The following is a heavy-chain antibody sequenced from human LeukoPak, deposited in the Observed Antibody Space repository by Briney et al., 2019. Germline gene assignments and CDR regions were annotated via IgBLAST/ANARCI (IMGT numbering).Heavy chain of an antibody. CDR2: TSYNGIP. J-gene: IGHJ5*02. CDR3: ARDGPFGELVPRWFDP. D-gene: IGHD3-10*01. CDR1: GGSISSGEDH. V-gene: IGHV4-31*03. Sequence: DPSETLSLTCTVSGGSISSGEDHWTWIRQHPGKGLEWIGYTSYNGIPDSNPSLKSRVTISVDTSKNQFSLTLSSVTAADTAVYYCARDGPFGELVPRWFDPWGQGTLVTVSS.